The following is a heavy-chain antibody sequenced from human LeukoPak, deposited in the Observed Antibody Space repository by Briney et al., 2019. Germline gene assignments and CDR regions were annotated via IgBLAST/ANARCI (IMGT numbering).Heavy chain of an antibody. J-gene: IGHJ4*02. CDR2: IRYDGSNK. D-gene: IGHD2-15*01. CDR1: GFNFNDYG. V-gene: IGHV3-30*02. CDR3: AKDLEATPFGNYFDY. Sequence: GGSLRLSCAASGFNFNDYGMHWVRQAPGKGLEWVAFIRYDGSNKYYADSVKGRFTISRDNSKNTLYLQMNSLRAEDTAVYYCAKDLEATPFGNYFDYWGQGTLVTVSS.